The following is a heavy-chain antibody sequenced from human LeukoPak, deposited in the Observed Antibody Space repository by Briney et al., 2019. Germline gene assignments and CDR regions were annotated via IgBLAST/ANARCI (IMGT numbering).Heavy chain of an antibody. CDR2: INPNSGGT. V-gene: IGHV1-2*02. Sequence: GASVKVSCKASGYTFTGYYMHWVRQAPGQGLEWMGWINPNSGGTNYAQKFQGRGTMTRDTSISTAYMELSRLRSDDTAVYYCARENIAVAGTVDYWGQGTLVTVSS. J-gene: IGHJ4*02. CDR3: ARENIAVAGTVDY. CDR1: GYTFTGYY. D-gene: IGHD6-19*01.